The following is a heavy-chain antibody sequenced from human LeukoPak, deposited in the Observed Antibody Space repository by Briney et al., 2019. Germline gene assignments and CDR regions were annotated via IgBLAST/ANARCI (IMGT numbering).Heavy chain of an antibody. D-gene: IGHD4-11*01. CDR1: VGSIRNYY. J-gene: IGHJ4*02. Sequence: PSEALSLTCTVSVGSIRNYYWSWIRQPPGKGLEWIGYIYYSGSTKYNPSLKSRVTISVDTSKNQFSLKLSSVTAADTAVYYCARHPYSNFVLDYWGQRTLVTVSS. V-gene: IGHV4-59*08. CDR2: IYYSGST. CDR3: ARHPYSNFVLDY.